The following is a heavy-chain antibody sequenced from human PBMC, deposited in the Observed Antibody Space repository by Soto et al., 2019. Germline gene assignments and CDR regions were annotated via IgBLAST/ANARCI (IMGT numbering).Heavy chain of an antibody. CDR3: ARGPVSRSSGSSAQIDY. D-gene: IGHD1-26*01. J-gene: IGHJ4*02. CDR1: GGSFSGFY. Sequence: SETLSLTCAVYGGSFSGFYWSWIRQPPGKGLEWIGEINHSGTTNSNPSLKSRVTISVDTSKNKFSLKLSSVTAADTAVYYCARGPVSRSSGSSAQIDYWCQGTLVTGS. V-gene: IGHV4-34*01. CDR2: INHSGTT.